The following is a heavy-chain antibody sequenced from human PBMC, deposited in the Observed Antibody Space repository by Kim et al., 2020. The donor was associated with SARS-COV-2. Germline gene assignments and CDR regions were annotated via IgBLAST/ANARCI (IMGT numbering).Heavy chain of an antibody. CDR3: ARSGCSSTSCHLVDYYYGMDV. Sequence: SVKVSCKASGGTFSSYAISWVRQAPGQGLEWMGGIIPIFGTANYAQKFQGRVTITADESTSTAYMELSSLRSEDTAVYYCARSGCSSTSCHLVDYYYGMDVWGQGTTVTVSS. D-gene: IGHD2-2*01. CDR2: IIPIFGTA. V-gene: IGHV1-69*13. J-gene: IGHJ6*02. CDR1: GGTFSSYA.